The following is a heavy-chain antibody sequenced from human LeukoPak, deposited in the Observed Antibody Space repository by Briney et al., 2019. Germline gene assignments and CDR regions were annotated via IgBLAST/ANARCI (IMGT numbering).Heavy chain of an antibody. CDR2: ISSSGSTI. Sequence: GGSLRLSCAASGFTFSDYYMSWIRQTPGKGLEWVSYISSSGSTIYYADSVKGRFTISRDNAKNSLYLQMNSLRAEDTAVYYCATDDGSGSYYVKFDYWGQGTLVTVSS. V-gene: IGHV3-11*01. D-gene: IGHD3-10*01. CDR1: GFTFSDYY. CDR3: ATDDGSGSYYVKFDY. J-gene: IGHJ4*02.